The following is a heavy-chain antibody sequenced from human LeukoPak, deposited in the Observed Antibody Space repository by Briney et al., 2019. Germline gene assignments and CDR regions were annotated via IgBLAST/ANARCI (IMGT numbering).Heavy chain of an antibody. J-gene: IGHJ4*02. D-gene: IGHD3-10*01. V-gene: IGHV3-33*01. CDR3: ARDEWGYGSGSFDY. Sequence: PGGSLRLSCAASGFTFSSYGMHWVRQAPGKGLEWVAVIWYGGSNKYYADSVKGRFTISRDNSKNTLYLQMNSLRVEDTAVYYCARDEWGYGSGSFDYWGQGTLVTVSS. CDR2: IWYGGSNK. CDR1: GFTFSSYG.